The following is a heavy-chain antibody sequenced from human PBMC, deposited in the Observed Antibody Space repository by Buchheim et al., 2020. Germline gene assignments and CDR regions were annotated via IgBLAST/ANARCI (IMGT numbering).Heavy chain of an antibody. J-gene: IGHJ1*01. V-gene: IGHV4-31*03. CDR2: IYYNGRT. CDR3: AALVDGTYPRLWYFRH. D-gene: IGHD1-26*01. CDR1: GDSISSGGYY. Sequence: QVQLQESGPGLVKPSQTLSLTCSVSGDSISSGGYYWSWIRQLPGKGLEWIGYIYYNGRTNYIPSLKSRISISVDTSRNQFSLRLSSVTAADTAVYYCAALVDGTYPRLWYFRHWGLGTL.